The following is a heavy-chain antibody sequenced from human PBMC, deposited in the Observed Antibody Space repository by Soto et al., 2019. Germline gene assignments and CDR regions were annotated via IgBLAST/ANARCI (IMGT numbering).Heavy chain of an antibody. Sequence: GGSLRLSCAASGFTFISYGMHWVRQAPGKGLEWVAVIWYDGSNKYYADSVKGRFTISRDNSKNTLYLQMNSLRAEDTAVYYCARDAIYDYDSSGCFDYWGQGTLVTVSS. CDR2: IWYDGSNK. V-gene: IGHV3-33*01. D-gene: IGHD3-22*01. CDR3: ARDAIYDYDSSGCFDY. CDR1: GFTFISYG. J-gene: IGHJ4*02.